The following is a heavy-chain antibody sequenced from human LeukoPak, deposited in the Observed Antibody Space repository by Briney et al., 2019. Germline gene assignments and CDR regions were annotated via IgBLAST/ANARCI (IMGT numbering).Heavy chain of an antibody. V-gene: IGHV4-34*01. CDR2: INHSGST. D-gene: IGHD2-15*01. CDR1: GGSFSGYY. CDR3: ARGRGYDFDY. J-gene: IGHJ4*02. Sequence: SETLSLTCAVYGGSFSGYYWSWIRQPPGKGLEWVGEINHSGSTNYNPSLKSRVTISVDTSKNQFSLKLSSVTAADTAVYYCARGRGYDFDYWGQGTLATVSS.